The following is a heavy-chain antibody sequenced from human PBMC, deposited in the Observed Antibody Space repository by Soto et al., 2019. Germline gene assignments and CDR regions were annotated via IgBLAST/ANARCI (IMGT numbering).Heavy chain of an antibody. Sequence: QVQLVQSGAEVKKPGSSVKVSCKASGGTFSSYTISWVRQAPGQGLEWMGRIIPILGIANYAQKFQGRVTITEDKSTSTAYMELSSLRSEDTAVYYCARADYYGDYYYYGMDVWGQGTTVTVSS. J-gene: IGHJ6*02. CDR2: IIPILGIA. D-gene: IGHD4-17*01. V-gene: IGHV1-69*02. CDR3: ARADYYGDYYYYGMDV. CDR1: GGTFSSYT.